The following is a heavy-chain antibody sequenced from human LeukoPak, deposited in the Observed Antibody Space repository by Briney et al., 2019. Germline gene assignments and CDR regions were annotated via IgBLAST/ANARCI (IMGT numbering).Heavy chain of an antibody. V-gene: IGHV1-2*02. CDR2: INPSTGGT. CDR3: ARDCVFPPQFLYDDAFDI. D-gene: IGHD2-8*01. Sequence: ASVKVSCKASGYTFTDYYMNWVRQAPGQGLEWMGWINPSTGGTNYAQKFQGRVTMTKDTSISTAYMELSGLRSDDPAVYYCARDCVFPPQFLYDDAFDIWGQGTMVTVSS. J-gene: IGHJ3*02. CDR1: GYTFTDYY.